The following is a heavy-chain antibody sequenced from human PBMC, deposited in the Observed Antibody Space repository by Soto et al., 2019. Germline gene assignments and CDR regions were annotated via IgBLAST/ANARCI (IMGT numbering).Heavy chain of an antibody. CDR2: ITGSGSST. V-gene: IGHV3-23*01. Sequence: EVQLLESGGGLVQPGGSLRLSCAASGFTFSSYAMSWVRQAPGKGLEWVSTITGSGSSTYYADSVKGRFTISRDNSKTTLYLQMNSLRAEDTAVYYCAKDPDYDFWSRYSFEYWGQGPLVTVSS. J-gene: IGHJ4*02. CDR3: AKDPDYDFWSRYSFEY. D-gene: IGHD3-3*01. CDR1: GFTFSSYA.